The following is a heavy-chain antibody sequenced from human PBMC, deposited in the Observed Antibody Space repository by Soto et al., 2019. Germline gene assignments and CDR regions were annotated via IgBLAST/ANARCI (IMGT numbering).Heavy chain of an antibody. J-gene: IGHJ4*02. CDR2: INHRAET. D-gene: IGHD3-10*01. Sequence: QVQLQQWGAGLLKPSETLSLTCAVYGGSFSGHSWSWIRQPPGKGLEWMGEINHRAETNYSPSHKRRVIISVDTSTNQFSLKVSSVTAADTAVYYCARGDNSSYYTWAEWGQGTRVTVSS. CDR3: ARGDNSSYYTWAE. V-gene: IGHV4-34*01. CDR1: GGSFSGHS.